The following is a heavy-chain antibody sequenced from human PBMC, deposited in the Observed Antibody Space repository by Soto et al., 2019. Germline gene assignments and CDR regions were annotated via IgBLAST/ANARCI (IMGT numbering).Heavy chain of an antibody. CDR2: INHSGST. J-gene: IGHJ5*02. CDR3: ARGRSSYDFWSGVTGSFDP. V-gene: IGHV4-34*01. Sequence: XGTLSLTSAVYGGSFSGYYWSWIRQPPGKGLEWIGEINHSGSTNYNPSLKSRVTISVDTSKNQFSLKLSSVTAADTAVYYCARGRSSYDFWSGVTGSFDPWGQGTLVTVSS. CDR1: GGSFSGYY. D-gene: IGHD3-3*01.